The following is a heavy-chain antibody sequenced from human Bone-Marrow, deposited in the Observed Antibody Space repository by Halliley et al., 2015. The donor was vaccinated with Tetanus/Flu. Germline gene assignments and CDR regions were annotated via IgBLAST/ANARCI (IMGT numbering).Heavy chain of an antibody. V-gene: IGHV2-70*04. J-gene: IGHJ5*02. CDR2: IDWNDDK. CDR3: ARDYGDYGNWFAP. Sequence: LVKPTQTLTLTCTFSGFSLSNNGMRVSWIRQPPGKALEWPARIDWNDDKFYSPSLKTRLTISKDTSKNQVVLIMTNMDPVDTGTYYCARDYGDYGNWFAPWGQGTRVTVSS. CDR1: GFSLSNNGMR. D-gene: IGHD4-17*01.